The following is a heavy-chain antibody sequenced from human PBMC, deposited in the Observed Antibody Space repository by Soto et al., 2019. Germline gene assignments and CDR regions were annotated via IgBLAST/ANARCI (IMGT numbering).Heavy chain of an antibody. CDR1: GFTFSDYY. V-gene: IGHV3-11*01. CDR2: ISSSGSTI. Sequence: PGGSLRLSCAASGFTFSDYYMSWIRQAPGKGLEWVSYISSSGSTIYYADSVKGRFTISRDNAKNSLYLQMNSLRAEDTAVYYCSRVEYNPRAGGAFDIWGQGTMVTVSS. D-gene: IGHD1-20*01. J-gene: IGHJ3*02. CDR3: SRVEYNPRAGGAFDI.